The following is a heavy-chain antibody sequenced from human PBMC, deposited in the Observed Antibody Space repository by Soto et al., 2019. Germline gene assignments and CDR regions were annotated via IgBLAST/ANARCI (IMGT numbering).Heavy chain of an antibody. V-gene: IGHV3-30*03. CDR1: GFTFSSYG. CDR2: ISYDGGLQ. J-gene: IGHJ4*02. D-gene: IGHD5-18*01. Sequence: QAQLVESGGGVVQPGRSLRLSCAASGFTFSSYGMHWVRQAPDTGLGWVAVISYDGGLQHYADSVKGRFTISRDNSKNMVLLQINSLRAEHTAVYYCVSDRGYGHASVPYSWGQGTLVSGSS. CDR3: VSDRGYGHASVPYS.